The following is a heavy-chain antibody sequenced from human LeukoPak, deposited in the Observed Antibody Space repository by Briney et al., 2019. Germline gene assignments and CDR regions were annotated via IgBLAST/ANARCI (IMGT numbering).Heavy chain of an antibody. D-gene: IGHD1-26*01. CDR2: TSYSGST. CDR3: ARTVSGDYYGMDV. V-gene: IGHV4-59*08. CDR1: GGPINNSY. Sequence: PSETLSLTCTVSGGPINNSYWSWVRQPPGKGLEWIGYTSYSGSTNYNPSLKSRVTMSVDTSTDQFSLRLISVTAADTAVYYCARTVSGDYYGMDVWGQGTTVTVSS. J-gene: IGHJ6*02.